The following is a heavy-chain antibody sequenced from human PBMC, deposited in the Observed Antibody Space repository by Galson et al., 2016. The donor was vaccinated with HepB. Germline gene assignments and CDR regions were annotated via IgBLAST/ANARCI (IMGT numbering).Heavy chain of an antibody. D-gene: IGHD3-10*01. CDR1: AFTFSDHG. J-gene: IGHJ4*02. CDR2: ISFDESNE. Sequence: SLRLSCAASAFTFSDHGMHWVRQAPGKGLEWLAVISFDESNEYYADSVKGRFTVSRDNSMNTLYLQMNSLRPEDTAVYYCAKGRGAGNYYKALDYWGQGILVTVSS. V-gene: IGHV3-30*18. CDR3: AKGRGAGNYYKALDY.